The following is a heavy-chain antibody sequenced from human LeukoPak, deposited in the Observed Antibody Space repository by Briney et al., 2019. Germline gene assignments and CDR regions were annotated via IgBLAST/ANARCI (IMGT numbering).Heavy chain of an antibody. Sequence: GGSLRLSCAASGFIFRNYAMSWVRLTPGKGLEWVSTISQGGETPYYADSVEGRFTISRDNFKNTLYLQISSLSAEDSAVYFCARLVVPSHSRWFDPWGQGTLVTVFS. CDR3: ARLVVPSHSRWFDP. CDR1: GFIFRNYA. V-gene: IGHV3-23*01. D-gene: IGHD2-15*01. CDR2: ISQGGETP. J-gene: IGHJ5*02.